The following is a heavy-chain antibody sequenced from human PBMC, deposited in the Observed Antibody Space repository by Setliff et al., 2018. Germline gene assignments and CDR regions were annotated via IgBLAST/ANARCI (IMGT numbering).Heavy chain of an antibody. J-gene: IGHJ4*02. D-gene: IGHD6-19*01. CDR3: ASDPPSSGWSFHY. CDR1: EFTFTSHA. V-gene: IGHV3-33*01. CDR2: IWAAGDVK. Sequence: LRLSCAASEFTFTSHAMHWVRQAPGKGLEWVAMIWAAGDVKYYAASVKGRFTVSRDNSKNTMSLQMDSLTAEDTALYFCASDPPSSGWSFHYWGQGTLVTVSS.